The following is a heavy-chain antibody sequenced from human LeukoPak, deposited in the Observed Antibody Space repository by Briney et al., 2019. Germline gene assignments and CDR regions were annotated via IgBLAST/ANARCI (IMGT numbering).Heavy chain of an antibody. CDR1: GLIFHNYA. J-gene: IGHJ3*01. D-gene: IGHD4-17*01. V-gene: IGHV3-23*01. CDR3: GQDPNGNYIGAFDF. CDR2: ILGGGGT. Sequence: GGSLRLSCAASGLIFHNYALVWIRRAPGKGPEWVSAILGGGGTFYADAVKGRYTISRDNSKNTLYLQMNSLRAEDTATYYCGQDPNGNYIGAFDFWGRGTMVTVSS.